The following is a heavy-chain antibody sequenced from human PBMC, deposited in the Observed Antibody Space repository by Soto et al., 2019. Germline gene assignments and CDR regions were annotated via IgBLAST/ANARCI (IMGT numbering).Heavy chain of an antibody. J-gene: IGHJ4*02. CDR2: INHSGST. CDR3: ARGGFHDIVVVPAAYFDY. D-gene: IGHD2-2*01. Sequence: PSETLSLTCSVYGGSFSGYYWSWIRQPPGKGLEWIGEINHSGSTNYNPSLKSRVTISVDTSKNQFSLKLSSVTAADTAVYYCARGGFHDIVVVPAAYFDYWGQGTLVTVSS. V-gene: IGHV4-34*01. CDR1: GGSFSGYY.